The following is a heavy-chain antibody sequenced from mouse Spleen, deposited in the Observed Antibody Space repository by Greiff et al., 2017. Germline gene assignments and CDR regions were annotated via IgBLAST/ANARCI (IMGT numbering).Heavy chain of an antibody. CDR3: TRGYYYGSSYYFDY. CDR2: IYPGNSDT. D-gene: IGHD1-1*01. CDR1: GYTFTSYW. J-gene: IGHJ2*01. V-gene: IGHV1-5*01. Sequence: EVKVVESGTVLARPGASVKMSCKTSGYTFTSYWMHWVKQRPGQGLEWIGAIYPGNSDTSYNQKFKGKAKLTAVTSASTAYMELSSLTNEDSAVYYCTRGYYYGSSYYFDYWGQGTTLTVSS.